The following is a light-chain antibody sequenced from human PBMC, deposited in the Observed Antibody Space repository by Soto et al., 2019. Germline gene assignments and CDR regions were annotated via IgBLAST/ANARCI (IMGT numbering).Light chain of an antibody. J-gene: IGKJ5*01. CDR1: QTVSGNY. V-gene: IGKV3-20*01. CDR3: QQYGSSQIT. Sequence: NGWPQSPGTLSLSPGEGATLSCRASQTVSGNYVAWYQQKPGQTPRLLIYGASSRATGIPDRFSGSGSGTDFTLTISRLEPEDFAVYYCQQYGSSQITFGQGTRLEIK. CDR2: GAS.